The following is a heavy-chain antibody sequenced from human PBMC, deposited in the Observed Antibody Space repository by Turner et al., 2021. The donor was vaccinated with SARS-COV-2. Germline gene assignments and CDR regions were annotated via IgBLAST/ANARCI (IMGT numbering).Heavy chain of an antibody. CDR3: AGSWVTRGVYYYGMDV. V-gene: IGHV1-69*04. CDR2: IIPILGSP. Sequence: QVQLVQSGAEVKKPGSSVKVSCTASGGTFSSYAISWVRQAPGQGLEWMGRIIPILGSPNYAQKFQGRVTITADKSTSTAYMELSSLRSEDTAVYYCAGSWVTRGVYYYGMDVWGQGTTVTVSS. J-gene: IGHJ6*02. D-gene: IGHD2-21*02. CDR1: GGTFSSYA.